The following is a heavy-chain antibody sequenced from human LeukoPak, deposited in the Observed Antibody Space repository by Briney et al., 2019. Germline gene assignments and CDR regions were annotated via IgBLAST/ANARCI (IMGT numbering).Heavy chain of an antibody. V-gene: IGHV5-51*01. J-gene: IGHJ4*02. Sequence: GESLKISCKGSGYSFTSYWIGWVRQMPGKGLEGMGIIYPGDSDTRYSPSFQGQVTISADKSISTAYLQWSSLKASDTAMYYCARQPGAYCGGDCYRDYWGQGTLVTVSS. D-gene: IGHD2-21*01. CDR2: IYPGDSDT. CDR1: GYSFTSYW. CDR3: ARQPGAYCGGDCYRDY.